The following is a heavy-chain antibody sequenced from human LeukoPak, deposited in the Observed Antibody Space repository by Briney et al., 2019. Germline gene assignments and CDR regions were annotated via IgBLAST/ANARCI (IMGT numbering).Heavy chain of an antibody. CDR2: ISYDGSNK. Sequence: GGSLRLSCAASGFTFSSYGMHWVRQAPGKGLEWVAVISYDGSNKYYADSVKGRFTISRDNSKNTLYLQMNSLRAEDTAVYYCARVLLWFGESDYWGQGTLVTVSS. CDR3: ARVLLWFGESDY. J-gene: IGHJ4*02. V-gene: IGHV3-30*03. D-gene: IGHD3-10*01. CDR1: GFTFSSYG.